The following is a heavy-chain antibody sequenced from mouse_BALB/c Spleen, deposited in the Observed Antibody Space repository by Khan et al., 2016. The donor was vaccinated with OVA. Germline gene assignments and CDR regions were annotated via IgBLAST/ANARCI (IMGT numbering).Heavy chain of an antibody. D-gene: IGHD2-2*01. CDR1: GFTFSSFA. CDR2: ISTGGHYT. CDR3: ARSLVDYYAMDY. Sequence: EVELVESGGGVVKPGGSLKLSCSASGFTFSSFAMSWVRQTPEKRLEWVATISTGGHYTFYPDSVKGRFTISRDNARNTLYLQMSSLRSEDTAMYYCARSLVDYYAMDYWGQGTSVTVSS. J-gene: IGHJ4*01. V-gene: IGHV5-9-3*01.